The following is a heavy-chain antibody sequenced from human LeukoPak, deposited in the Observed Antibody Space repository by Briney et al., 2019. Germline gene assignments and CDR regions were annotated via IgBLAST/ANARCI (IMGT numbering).Heavy chain of an antibody. V-gene: IGHV3-23*01. D-gene: IGHD4-23*01. CDR3: AKEKSQNGGSSLGLFDS. J-gene: IGHJ5*01. CDR2: ISSSGDKT. CDR1: GFTFSSYA. Sequence: PGGSLRLSCAASGFTFSSYAMSWVRQGPGKGLEWVSVISSSGDKTYYADSVKGRFTISRDNSKNTLYLQMNSLRAEDTAVYYCAKEKSQNGGSSLGLFDSWDQGTLVTVSS.